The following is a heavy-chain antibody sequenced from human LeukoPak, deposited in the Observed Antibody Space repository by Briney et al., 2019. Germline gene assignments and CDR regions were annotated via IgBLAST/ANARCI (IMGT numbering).Heavy chain of an antibody. CDR3: ARIGGINEGIQLWPLDY. CDR2: INHSGST. CDR1: GGSISSSGYY. Sequence: SETLSLTCTVSGGSISSSGYYWSWIRQPPGKGLEWIGEINHSGSTNYNPSLKSRVTISVDTSKNQFSLKLSSVTAADTAVYYCARIGGINEGIQLWPLDYWGQGTLVTVSS. V-gene: IGHV4-39*07. D-gene: IGHD5-18*01. J-gene: IGHJ4*02.